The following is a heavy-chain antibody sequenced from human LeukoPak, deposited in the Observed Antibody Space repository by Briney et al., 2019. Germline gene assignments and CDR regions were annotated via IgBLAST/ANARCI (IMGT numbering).Heavy chain of an antibody. CDR3: ARVQVINGHHYFDY. CDR2: IRKKINSYTT. CDR1: GFAFSVHY. D-gene: IGHD2-8*01. Sequence: GGSLRLSCAASGFAFSVHYMDWVRQAPGKGLEWVGRIRKKINSYTTVYAASVKGRFTISRDDSQDSLYLQMDSLKSEDTALYYCARVQVINGHHYFDYWGQGALVTVSS. V-gene: IGHV3-72*01. J-gene: IGHJ4*02.